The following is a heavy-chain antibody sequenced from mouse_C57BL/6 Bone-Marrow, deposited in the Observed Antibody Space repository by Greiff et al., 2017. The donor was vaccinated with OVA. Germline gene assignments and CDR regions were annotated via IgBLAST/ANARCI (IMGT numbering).Heavy chain of an antibody. J-gene: IGHJ3*01. V-gene: IGHV1-19*01. CDR1: GYTFTDYY. Sequence: VQLKESGPVLVKPGASVKMSCKASGYTFTDYYMNWVKQSHGKSLEWIGVINPYNGGTSYNQKFKGKATLTVDKSSSTAYMELNSLTSEDSAVYYCARRGQLRLPFAYWGQGTLVTVSA. CDR2: INPYNGGT. CDR3: ARRGQLRLPFAY. D-gene: IGHD3-2*02.